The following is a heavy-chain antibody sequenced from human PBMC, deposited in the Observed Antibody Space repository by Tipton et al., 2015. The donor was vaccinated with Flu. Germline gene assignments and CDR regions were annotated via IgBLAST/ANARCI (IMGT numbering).Heavy chain of an antibody. CDR2: ISSSGSTI. D-gene: IGHD3-9*01. CDR3: ARATTRYFDY. CDR1: GFTFSSYE. J-gene: IGHJ4*02. V-gene: IGHV3-48*03. Sequence: SLRLSCAASGFTFSSYEMNWVRQTPGKGLEWVSYISSSGSTIYYADSVKGRFTISRDNAKNSLYLQMNSLRAEDTAVYYCARATTRYFDYWGQGTLVTVSS.